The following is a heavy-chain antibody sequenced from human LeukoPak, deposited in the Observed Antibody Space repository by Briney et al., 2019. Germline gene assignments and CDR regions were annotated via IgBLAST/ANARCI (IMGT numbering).Heavy chain of an antibody. J-gene: IGHJ1*01. CDR1: GFTFSSYA. CDR2: FSGGDGNT. CDR3: AKDHGDYAYFQH. Sequence: GGSLRLSCAASGFTFSSYAMSWVRQAPGKGLEWVSAFSGGDGNTYYADSVKGRFTISRDNSKNTLYLQMNSLRADDTAAYYCAKDHGDYAYFQHWGQGTLVTVSS. V-gene: IGHV3-23*01. D-gene: IGHD4-17*01.